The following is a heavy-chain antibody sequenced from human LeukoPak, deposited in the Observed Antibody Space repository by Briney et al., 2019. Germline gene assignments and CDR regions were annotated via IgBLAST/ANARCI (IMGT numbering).Heavy chain of an antibody. D-gene: IGHD5-12*01. CDR2: ISWNSGSI. V-gene: IGHV3-9*01. CDR3: AKAVADDYFDY. J-gene: IGHJ4*02. CDR1: GFTFDDYA. Sequence: GGSLRLSCAASGFTFDDYAVHWVRQAPGKGLEWVSGISWNSGSIGYADSVKGRFTISRDNAKNSLYLQMNSLRAEDTALYYCAKAVADDYFDYWGQGTLVTVSS.